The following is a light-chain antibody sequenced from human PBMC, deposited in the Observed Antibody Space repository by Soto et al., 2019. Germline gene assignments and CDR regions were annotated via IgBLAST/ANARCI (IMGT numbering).Light chain of an antibody. CDR3: QQYHYWWT. CDR2: GAS. CDR1: QSINSA. J-gene: IGKJ1*01. Sequence: EIVMTQSPATLSVSPGERATLSCRASQSINSALAWYQQKPGQAPRLLIYGASTRATAIADRFSASGSGTEFTLTIRSLQSEDSAVYYCQQYHYWWTFGQGTKLEIK. V-gene: IGKV3-15*01.